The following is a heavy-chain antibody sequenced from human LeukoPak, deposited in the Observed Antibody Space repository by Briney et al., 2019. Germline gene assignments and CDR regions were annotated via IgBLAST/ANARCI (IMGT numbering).Heavy chain of an antibody. Sequence: GGSLRLSCAASGFTFSSYGMHWVRQAPGKGLEWMAVISYDGSNKYYADSVKGRFTISRDNSKNTLYLQMNSLRAEDTAVYYCAKSATTVVTPDYFDYWGQGTLVTVSS. CDR2: ISYDGSNK. D-gene: IGHD4-23*01. CDR1: GFTFSSYG. V-gene: IGHV3-30*18. CDR3: AKSATTVVTPDYFDY. J-gene: IGHJ4*02.